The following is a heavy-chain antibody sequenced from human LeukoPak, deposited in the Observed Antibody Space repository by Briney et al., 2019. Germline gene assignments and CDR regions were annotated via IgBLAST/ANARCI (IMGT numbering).Heavy chain of an antibody. V-gene: IGHV4-39*01. CDR3: ASHYLKTPYTIFGVEFDY. Sequence: SETLSLTCTVPGGSISSSSYYWGWIRQPPGKGLEWIGSIYYSGSTYYNPSLKSRVTISVDTSKNQFSLKLSSVTAADTAVYYCASHYLKTPYTIFGVEFDYWGQGTLVTVFS. J-gene: IGHJ4*02. CDR1: GGSISSSSYY. D-gene: IGHD3-3*01. CDR2: IYYSGST.